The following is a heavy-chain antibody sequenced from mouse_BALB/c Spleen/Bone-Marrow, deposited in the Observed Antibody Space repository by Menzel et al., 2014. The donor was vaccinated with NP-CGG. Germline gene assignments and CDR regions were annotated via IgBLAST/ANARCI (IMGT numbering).Heavy chain of an antibody. CDR3: ARSVVATRYFDY. CDR2: ITYSVST. CDR1: GYSITSDYA. Sequence: DVHLVESGPGLVKPSQSLSLPCTVTGYSITSDYAWNWIRQFPGNKLGWTGYITYSVSTSYNPSLKSRISITRDTSKNQFLLQLNSVTTEDTATYYCARSVVATRYFDYWGQGTTLTVSS. D-gene: IGHD1-1*01. V-gene: IGHV3-2*02. J-gene: IGHJ2*01.